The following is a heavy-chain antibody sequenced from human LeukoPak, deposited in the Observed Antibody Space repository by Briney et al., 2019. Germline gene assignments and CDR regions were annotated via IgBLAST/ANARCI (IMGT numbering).Heavy chain of an antibody. V-gene: IGHV1-69*05. Sequence: SVKVSCKASGGTFSSYAISWVRQAPGQGLEWMGGIIPIFGTANYAQKFQGRVTITTDESTSTAYMELRSLRSDDTAVYYCARENWGFSDYWGQGTLVTVSS. D-gene: IGHD7-27*01. CDR3: ARENWGFSDY. J-gene: IGHJ4*02. CDR2: IIPIFGTA. CDR1: GGTFSSYA.